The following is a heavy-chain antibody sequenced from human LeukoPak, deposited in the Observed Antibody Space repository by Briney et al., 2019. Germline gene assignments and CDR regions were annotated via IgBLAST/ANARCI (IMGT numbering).Heavy chain of an antibody. V-gene: IGHV3-23*01. D-gene: IGHD3-3*01. CDR1: GFTFGSYA. Sequence: GGSLRLSCAASGFTFGSYAMSWVRQAPGKGLEWVSAISGSGGSTYYADSVKGRFTISRDNSKNTLYLQMNSLRAEDTAVYYCANLDDFWSGYYKEVVYGYWGQGTLVTVSS. CDR3: ANLDDFWSGYYKEVVYGY. CDR2: ISGSGGST. J-gene: IGHJ4*02.